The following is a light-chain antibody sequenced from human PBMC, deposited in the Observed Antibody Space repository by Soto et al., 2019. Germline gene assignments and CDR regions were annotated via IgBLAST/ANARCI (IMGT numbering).Light chain of an antibody. J-gene: IGLJ1*01. CDR1: SSDVGGYNY. CDR2: EVS. Sequence: QSVLAQPACVPSSLAQSITISCSGTSSDVGGYNYVSWYQQHPGKVPKLMIYEVSNRPSGVSNRFSGSKSGSTASLTISGLQPEDEADYYCSSYTRSTSVVFGTGTKVTVL. CDR3: SSYTRSTSVV. V-gene: IGLV2-14*01.